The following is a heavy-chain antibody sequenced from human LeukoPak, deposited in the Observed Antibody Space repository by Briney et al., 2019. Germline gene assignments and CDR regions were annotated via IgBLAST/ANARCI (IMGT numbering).Heavy chain of an antibody. D-gene: IGHD2-15*01. Sequence: ASVKVSCKASGYTFTGYYMHWVRQAPGQGLEWMGWINPNSGGTNYAQKFQGRVTMTRDTSISTAYMELSRLRSDDTAVYYCARSHVVVVAATGYWGQGTLVTVSS. CDR2: INPNSGGT. CDR1: GYTFTGYY. V-gene: IGHV1-2*02. CDR3: ARSHVVVVAATGY. J-gene: IGHJ4*02.